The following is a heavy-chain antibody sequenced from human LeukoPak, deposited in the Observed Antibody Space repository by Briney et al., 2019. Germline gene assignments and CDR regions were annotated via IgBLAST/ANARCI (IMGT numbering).Heavy chain of an antibody. Sequence: GASVKVSCKASGYTFTSYGIGWVRQAPGQGLEWMGWISAYNGNTNYAQKLQGRVTMTTDTSTSTAYVELRSLRSDDTAVYYCARVGGYCSSTSCYTNYYYYYGMDVWGQGTTVTVSS. J-gene: IGHJ6*02. D-gene: IGHD2-2*01. CDR2: ISAYNGNT. V-gene: IGHV1-18*01. CDR3: ARVGGYCSSTSCYTNYYYYYGMDV. CDR1: GYTFTSYG.